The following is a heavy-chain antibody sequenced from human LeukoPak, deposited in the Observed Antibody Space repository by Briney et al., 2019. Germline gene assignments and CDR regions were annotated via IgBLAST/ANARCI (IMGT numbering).Heavy chain of an antibody. D-gene: IGHD5-12*01. CDR2: IRYDGSNK. J-gene: IGHJ4*02. V-gene: IGHV3-30*02. Sequence: PGGSLRLSCAASGFTFSSYGMHWVRQAPGKGLEWVAFIRYDGSNKYYADSVKGRFTISRDNSKNTLNLQMNSLRAEDTAVYYCARDGRGYSGYDFRYFDYWGQGTLVTVS. CDR1: GFTFSSYG. CDR3: ARDGRGYSGYDFRYFDY.